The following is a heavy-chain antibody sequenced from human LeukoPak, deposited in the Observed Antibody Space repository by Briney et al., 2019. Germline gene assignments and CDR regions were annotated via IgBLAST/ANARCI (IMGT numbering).Heavy chain of an antibody. CDR1: GFTFSSYA. CDR3: AKDVGYSISSDLNCFDP. V-gene: IGHV3-23*01. Sequence: PGGSLRLSCAASGFTFSSYAMSWVRQAPGKGLEWVSAISGSGGSTFYADSVKGRFTIARDNSKNTLYLQMNSLRAEDTAVYYCAKDVGYSISSDLNCFDPWGQGALVTVSS. J-gene: IGHJ5*02. CDR2: ISGSGGST. D-gene: IGHD6-6*01.